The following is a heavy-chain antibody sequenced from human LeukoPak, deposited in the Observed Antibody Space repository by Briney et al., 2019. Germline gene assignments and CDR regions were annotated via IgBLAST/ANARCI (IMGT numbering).Heavy chain of an antibody. Sequence: GRSLRLSCAASGFTFDDYAMHWVRQAPGKGLEWVSGISWNSGSIGYADSVKGRFTISRDNAKNSLYLQMNSLRAEDTALYYCAKDPLAVAVYYFDYWGQGTLVTVSS. CDR3: AKDPLAVAVYYFDY. V-gene: IGHV3-9*01. CDR1: GFTFDDYA. CDR2: ISWNSGSI. J-gene: IGHJ4*02. D-gene: IGHD6-19*01.